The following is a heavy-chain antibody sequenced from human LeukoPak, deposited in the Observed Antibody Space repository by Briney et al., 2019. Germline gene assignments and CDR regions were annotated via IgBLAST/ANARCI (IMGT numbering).Heavy chain of an antibody. Sequence: SETLSLTCTVSGGSVSGYYWSWTRQPAGKGLEWIGRIYTSGSTNYSPSLKSRVTMSLDTSKNQFSLKLTSMTAADTAVYYCARGIYCSGNNCYYYYYYMDVWGKGTTVTVSS. CDR1: GGSVSGYY. CDR3: ARGIYCSGNNCYYYYYYMDV. D-gene: IGHD2-2*01. V-gene: IGHV4-4*07. J-gene: IGHJ6*03. CDR2: IYTSGST.